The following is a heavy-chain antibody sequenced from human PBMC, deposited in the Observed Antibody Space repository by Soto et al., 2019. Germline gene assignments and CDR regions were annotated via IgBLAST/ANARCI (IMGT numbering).Heavy chain of an antibody. J-gene: IGHJ5*02. Sequence: EVQLLESGGGLIQPGGSLRLSWAASGFPFSTYEMTWARRSPGKGLEWVAFITSGGGPTYYADSVRGRFTISRDNSKNTLYLQMDSLRVEHTARYYCVKGGWLDDWGQGTLVTVSS. CDR3: VKGGWLDD. CDR1: GFPFSTYE. V-gene: IGHV3-23*01. CDR2: ITSGGGPT.